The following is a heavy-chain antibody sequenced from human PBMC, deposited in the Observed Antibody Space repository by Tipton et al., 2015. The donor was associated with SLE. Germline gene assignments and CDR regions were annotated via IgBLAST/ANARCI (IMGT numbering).Heavy chain of an antibody. Sequence: TLSLTCAVYGGSFSGYYWSWIRQPPGKGLDGIGEINHSGSTNYNPSLKTRVTISIDTSKNQFSLKVSSVTAADTAVYYCARGRYCSSTSCSYYFDYWGQGTLVTVSS. CDR3: ARGRYCSSTSCSYYFDY. CDR1: GGSFSGYY. V-gene: IGHV4-34*01. J-gene: IGHJ4*02. D-gene: IGHD2-2*01. CDR2: INHSGST.